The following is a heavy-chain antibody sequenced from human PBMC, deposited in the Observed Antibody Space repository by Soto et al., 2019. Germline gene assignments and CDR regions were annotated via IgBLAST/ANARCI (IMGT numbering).Heavy chain of an antibody. CDR2: ISGSGGST. Sequence: GGSLRLPCAPSGFNLSSYAMRWLRQAPGKGLEWVPAISGSGGSTYYADCVKGRFAIARDNSKNTLYLQMHSLRADDTAVYYCAKGRRTICGVVIMLWFDPWGQGTLVTVSS. V-gene: IGHV3-23*01. CDR3: AKGRRTICGVVIMLWFDP. D-gene: IGHD3-3*01. CDR1: GFNLSSYA. J-gene: IGHJ5*02.